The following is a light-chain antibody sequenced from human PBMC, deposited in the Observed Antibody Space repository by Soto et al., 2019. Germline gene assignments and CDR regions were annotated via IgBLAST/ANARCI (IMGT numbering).Light chain of an antibody. CDR3: QQRNNWPPFT. V-gene: IGKV3-15*01. J-gene: IGKJ5*01. CDR2: GAS. CDR1: QSVSID. Sequence: IVMTQSPDTLSLSPGERATLSCRASQSVSIDLAWYQQTPGQAPRLLIYGASTRATGIPARFSGSGCGTEFSLPISSLETEDFLVYYCQQRNNWPPFTFGQGTRLEIK.